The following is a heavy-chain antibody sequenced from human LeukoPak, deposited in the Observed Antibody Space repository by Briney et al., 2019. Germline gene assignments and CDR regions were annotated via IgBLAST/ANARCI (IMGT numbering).Heavy chain of an antibody. D-gene: IGHD5-18*01. CDR2: INHSGST. CDR1: GGSFSGYY. CDR3: ARGPHHGYSYGPYYYYMDV. Sequence: SETLSLTCAVYGGSFSGYYWSWIRQPPGKGLEWIGEINHSGSTNYNPSLKSRVTISVDTSKNQFSLKLSSVTAADTAVYYCARGPHHGYSYGPYYYYMDVWGKGTTVTVSS. J-gene: IGHJ6*03. V-gene: IGHV4-34*01.